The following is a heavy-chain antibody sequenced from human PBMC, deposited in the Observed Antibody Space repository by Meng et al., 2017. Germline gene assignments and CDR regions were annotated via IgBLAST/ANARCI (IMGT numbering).Heavy chain of an antibody. Sequence: VQLEGSGHGLVKPSGTLSLTCAVSGGSISSSNWWSWVRQPPGKGLEWIGEIYHSGSTNYNPSLKSRVTISVDKSKNQFSLKLSSVTAADTAVYYCARDRGAVAGTNFDYWGQGTLVTVSS. V-gene: IGHV4-4*02. CDR1: GGSISSSNW. CDR2: IYHSGST. D-gene: IGHD6-19*01. CDR3: ARDRGAVAGTNFDY. J-gene: IGHJ4*02.